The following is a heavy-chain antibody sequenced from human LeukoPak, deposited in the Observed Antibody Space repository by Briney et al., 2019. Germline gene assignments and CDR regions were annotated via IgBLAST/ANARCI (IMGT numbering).Heavy chain of an antibody. Sequence: SGGSLRLSCVASGFTVSSNYMSWVRQAPGKGLEWVSAIFSGGSTFYADSVTGRSTISRDNSKNTVYLEMSSLRAEDTAVYYCARDLKTSGWYGDFDYWGQGTLVTVSS. CDR2: IFSGGST. CDR1: GFTVSSNY. J-gene: IGHJ4*02. V-gene: IGHV3-53*01. D-gene: IGHD6-19*01. CDR3: ARDLKTSGWYGDFDY.